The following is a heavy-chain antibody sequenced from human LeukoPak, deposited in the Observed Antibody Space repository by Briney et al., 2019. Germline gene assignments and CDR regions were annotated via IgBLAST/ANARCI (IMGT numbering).Heavy chain of an antibody. Sequence: GASVKVSCKASGGTFSSYAISWVRQAPGQGLEWMGGITPIFGTANYAQKFQGRVTITADESTSTAYMELSSLRSEDTAVYYCAATPYCSSTSCYALAYNWFDPWGQGTLVTVSS. CDR1: GGTFSSYA. V-gene: IGHV1-69*13. J-gene: IGHJ5*02. CDR2: ITPIFGTA. D-gene: IGHD2-2*01. CDR3: AATPYCSSTSCYALAYNWFDP.